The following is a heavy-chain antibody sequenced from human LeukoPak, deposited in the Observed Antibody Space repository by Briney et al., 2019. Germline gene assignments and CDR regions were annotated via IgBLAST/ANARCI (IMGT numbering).Heavy chain of an antibody. Sequence: ASVKVSCKVSGYTLTELSMHWVRQAPGKGLEWMGGFDPEDGETIYAQKFQGRVTMTEDTSTDTAYMELSSLRSEDTAVYYCATDGRLSGYYTYYFDYWGQGTLVTVSS. CDR3: ATDGRLSGYYTYYFDY. CDR1: GYTLTELS. D-gene: IGHD3-22*01. J-gene: IGHJ4*02. V-gene: IGHV1-24*01. CDR2: FDPEDGET.